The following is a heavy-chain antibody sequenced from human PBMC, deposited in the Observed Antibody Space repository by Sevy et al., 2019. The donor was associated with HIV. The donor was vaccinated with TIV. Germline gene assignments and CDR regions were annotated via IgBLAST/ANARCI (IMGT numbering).Heavy chain of an antibody. V-gene: IGHV4-59*01. J-gene: IGHJ4*02. CDR3: ARVRLQLVGSLDY. Sequence: SETLSLTCTVSGGSMSSYYWSWIRQPPGKGLEWIGYIYYIGSTNYNPSLKSRVTISVDTSKNQFSLKLSSVTAADTAVYYCARVRLQLVGSLDYWGQGTLVTVSS. D-gene: IGHD6-13*01. CDR2: IYYIGST. CDR1: GGSMSSYY.